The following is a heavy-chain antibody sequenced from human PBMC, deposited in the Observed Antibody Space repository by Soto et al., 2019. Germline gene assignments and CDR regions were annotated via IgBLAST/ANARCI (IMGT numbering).Heavy chain of an antibody. V-gene: IGHV1-18*01. J-gene: IGHJ3*02. CDR1: GYTFTSYG. CDR3: ARSSSGPPPDVFEI. D-gene: IGHD6-19*01. Sequence: QIQLVQSGAEVKKPGASVKVSCKASGYTFTSYGISWVRQAPGQVLEWMGWISAYNGNTNYAQKLQGRVTMTTDTSTRTAYMELRSLRSDDTAVYYCARSSSGPPPDVFEIWGQGTMVTVSS. CDR2: ISAYNGNT.